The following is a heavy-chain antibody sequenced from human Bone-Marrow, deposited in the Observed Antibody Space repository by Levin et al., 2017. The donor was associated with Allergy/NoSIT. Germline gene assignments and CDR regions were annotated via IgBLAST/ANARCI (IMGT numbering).Heavy chain of an antibody. CDR2: IYYSGST. Sequence: SETLSLTCTVSGGSVSSDSFYWSWIRQPPGKGREWIGYIYYSGSTNYNPSLKSRVTISVDTSKNQFSLKLSSVTAADTAVYYCARNPCSGGSCYSWFDPWRQGTLVTVSS. CDR3: ARNPCSGGSCYSWFDP. CDR1: GGSVSSDSFY. J-gene: IGHJ5*02. D-gene: IGHD2-15*01. V-gene: IGHV4-61*01.